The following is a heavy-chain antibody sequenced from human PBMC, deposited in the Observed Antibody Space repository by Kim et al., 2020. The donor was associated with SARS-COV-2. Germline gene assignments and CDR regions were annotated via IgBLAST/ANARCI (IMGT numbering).Heavy chain of an antibody. V-gene: IGHV1-69*04. Sequence: SVKVSCKASGGTFSSYTISWVRQAPGQGLEWMGRIIPILGIANYAQKFQGRVTITADKSTSTAYMELSSLRSEDTAVYYCARDRSREQGWLAQDPSMDVWGQGTTVTVSS. CDR1: GGTFSSYT. CDR2: IIPILGIA. CDR3: ARDRSREQGWLAQDPSMDV. D-gene: IGHD6-19*01. J-gene: IGHJ6*02.